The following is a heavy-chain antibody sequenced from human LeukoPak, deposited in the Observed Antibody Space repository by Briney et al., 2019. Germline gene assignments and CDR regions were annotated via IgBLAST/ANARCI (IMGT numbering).Heavy chain of an antibody. CDR3: ARADRLSRVATRGFDY. V-gene: IGHV1-46*01. D-gene: IGHD5-12*01. J-gene: IGHJ4*02. CDR2: INPSGGST. CDR1: GYTFTSYY. Sequence: GASVKVSCKASGYTFTSYYMHWVRQAPGQGLEWMGIINPSGGSTSYAQKFQGRVTMTRDTSTSTVYMELSSLRSEGTAVYYCARADRLSRVATRGFDYWGQGTLVTVSS.